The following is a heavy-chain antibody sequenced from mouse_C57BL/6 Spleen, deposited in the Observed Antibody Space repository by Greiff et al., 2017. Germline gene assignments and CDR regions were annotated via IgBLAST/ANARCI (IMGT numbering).Heavy chain of an antibody. CDR1: GFTFSSYA. J-gene: IGHJ2*01. V-gene: IGHV5-4*03. Sequence: EVKLMESGGGLVKPGGSLKLSCAASGFTFSSYAMSWVRQTPEQRLEWVATISDGGSYTYYPDNVKGRFTISRDNAKNNLYLQMSHLKSEDTAMYYCARGDGNYGDWGQGTTLTVAS. CDR3: ARGDGNYGD. CDR2: ISDGGSYT. D-gene: IGHD2-1*01.